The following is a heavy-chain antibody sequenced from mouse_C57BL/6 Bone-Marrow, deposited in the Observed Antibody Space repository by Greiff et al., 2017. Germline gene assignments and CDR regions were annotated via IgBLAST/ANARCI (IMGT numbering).Heavy chain of an antibody. V-gene: IGHV1-15*01. D-gene: IGHD1-1*01. Sequence: QVQLQQSGAELVRPGASVTLSCKASGYTFTDYEMHWVKQTPVHGLEWIGAIDPETGGTAYNQKFKGKAILTADKSSSTAYLQLSSLTSEDTAVYYCTPFYYGSSYWYFDVWGTGTTVTVSS. J-gene: IGHJ1*03. CDR3: TPFYYGSSYWYFDV. CDR2: IDPETGGT. CDR1: GYTFTDYE.